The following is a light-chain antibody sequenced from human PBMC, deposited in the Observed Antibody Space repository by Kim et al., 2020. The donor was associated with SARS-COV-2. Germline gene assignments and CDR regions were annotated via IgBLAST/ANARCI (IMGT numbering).Light chain of an antibody. Sequence: DIQMTQSPSAVSASLGDRVTITCRASQGISRFLAWFQQKAGKVPKRLIYDVSTLQSGVPSRFSGSGSGTEFTLTITSLQPEDFATYFCLQHKTFPYTFGQGTKLEI. J-gene: IGKJ2*01. V-gene: IGKV1-17*03. CDR2: DVS. CDR3: LQHKTFPYT. CDR1: QGISRF.